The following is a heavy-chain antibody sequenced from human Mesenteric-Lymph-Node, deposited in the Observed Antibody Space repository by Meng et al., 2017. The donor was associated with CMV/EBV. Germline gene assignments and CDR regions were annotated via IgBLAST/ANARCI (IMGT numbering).Heavy chain of an antibody. CDR3: ARDPKSSSWYHFDS. Sequence: SETLSLTCTVSGGSMSNYYWSWIRQPPGKGLEWIAYDSGSTNYNPSLRSRVTISLDTSKNQFSLKLRSVTAADTAVYYCARDPKSSSWYHFDSWGQGTLVTVSS. CDR1: GGSMSNYY. J-gene: IGHJ4*02. D-gene: IGHD6-13*01. V-gene: IGHV4-59*01. CDR2: DSGST.